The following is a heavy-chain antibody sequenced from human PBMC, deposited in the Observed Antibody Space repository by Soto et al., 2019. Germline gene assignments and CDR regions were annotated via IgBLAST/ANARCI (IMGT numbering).Heavy chain of an antibody. D-gene: IGHD7-27*01. J-gene: IGHJ5*01. Sequence: SETLSLTCSVSGDSISNLDYFWAWIRQPPGQALEYIGYIYKSATTYYNPSFESRVAISVDTSKSQFSLNVTSVTAADTAVYFCARGRYCLTGKCFPNWFDSWGQGALVTVSS. V-gene: IGHV4-30-4*01. CDR1: GDSISNLDYF. CDR2: IYKSATT. CDR3: ARGRYCLTGKCFPNWFDS.